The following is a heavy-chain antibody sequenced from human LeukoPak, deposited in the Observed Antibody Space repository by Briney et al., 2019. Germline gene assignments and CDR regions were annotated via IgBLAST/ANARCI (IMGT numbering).Heavy chain of an antibody. CDR1: GYSISSGYY. D-gene: IGHD4-17*01. J-gene: IGHJ4*02. CDR3: ARTPSPYGDYDFDY. V-gene: IGHV4-38-2*02. Sequence: PSETLSLTCTVSGYSISSGYYWGWIRQPPGKWLEWIGSIYHSGSTYYNPSLKSRVTISVDTSKNQFSLKLSSVTAADTAVYYCARTPSPYGDYDFDYWGQGTLVTVSS. CDR2: IYHSGST.